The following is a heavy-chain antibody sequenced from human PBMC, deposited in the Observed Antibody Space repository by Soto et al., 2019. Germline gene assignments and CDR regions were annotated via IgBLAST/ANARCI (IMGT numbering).Heavy chain of an antibody. V-gene: IGHV3-13*04. CDR2: IGTAGDT. Sequence: EVQLVESGGGLVQPGGSLRLSCAASGFTFSSYDMHWVRQATGKGLEWVSAIGTAGDTYYPGSVKGRFTISRENAKNSVYLQMNSLRAGDTAVYYCARGRDDILTGYQYFDYWGQGTLVTVSS. D-gene: IGHD3-9*01. J-gene: IGHJ4*02. CDR1: GFTFSSYD. CDR3: ARGRDDILTGYQYFDY.